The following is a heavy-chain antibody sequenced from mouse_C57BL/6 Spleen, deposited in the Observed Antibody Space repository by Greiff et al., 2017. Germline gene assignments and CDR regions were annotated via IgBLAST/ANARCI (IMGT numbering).Heavy chain of an antibody. CDR1: GYAFSSSW. V-gene: IGHV1-82*01. CDR3: ASGNGYAWFAD. CDR2: IYPGDGDT. D-gene: IGHD2-2*01. Sequence: QVQLQQSGPELVKPGASVKISCKASGYAFSSSWMNWVKQRPGKGLEWIGRIYPGDGDTNYNGKFKGKATLTADKSSSTAYMQLSSLTSEDSAVYFCASGNGYAWFADWGQGTLVTVSA. J-gene: IGHJ3*01.